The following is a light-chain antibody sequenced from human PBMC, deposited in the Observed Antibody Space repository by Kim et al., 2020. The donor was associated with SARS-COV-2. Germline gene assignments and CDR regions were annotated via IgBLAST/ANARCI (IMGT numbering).Light chain of an antibody. CDR1: QSISSY. CDR2: AAS. Sequence: DIQMTQSPSSLSASVGDRVTITCRASQSISSYLNWYQQKPGKAPKLLIYAASSLQSGVPSRFSGSGSGTDFTLTISSLQPEDFATYYCQQIHSTPYTFGQGTKVDIK. CDR3: QQIHSTPYT. V-gene: IGKV1-39*01. J-gene: IGKJ2*01.